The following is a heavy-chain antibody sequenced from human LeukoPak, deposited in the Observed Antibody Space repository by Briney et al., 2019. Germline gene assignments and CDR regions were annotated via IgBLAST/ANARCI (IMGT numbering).Heavy chain of an antibody. Sequence: GGSLRLSCAASGFTFSSYSMNWVRQAPGKGLEWVSYISSSSSTIYYADSVKGRFTISGDNAKNTLYLQMNSLRAEDTAVYYCARDIVAGDYWGQGTLVTVSS. CDR3: ARDIVAGDY. J-gene: IGHJ4*02. D-gene: IGHD6-13*01. V-gene: IGHV3-48*04. CDR2: ISSSSSTI. CDR1: GFTFSSYS.